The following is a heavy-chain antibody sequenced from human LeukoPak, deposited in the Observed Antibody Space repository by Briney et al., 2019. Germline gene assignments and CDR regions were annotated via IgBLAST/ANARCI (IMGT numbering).Heavy chain of an antibody. D-gene: IGHD6-19*01. Sequence: ASVKVSCKASGYTFTSYGISWVRQAPGQGLEWMGWISAYNGNTSYAQKLQGRVTMTTDTSTSTAYMELRSLRSDDTAVYYCARDNSSGWQSDFDYWGQGTLVTVSS. V-gene: IGHV1-18*01. CDR1: GYTFTSYG. J-gene: IGHJ4*02. CDR3: ARDNSSGWQSDFDY. CDR2: ISAYNGNT.